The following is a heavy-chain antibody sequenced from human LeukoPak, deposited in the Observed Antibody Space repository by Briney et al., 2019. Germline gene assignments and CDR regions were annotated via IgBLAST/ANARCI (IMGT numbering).Heavy chain of an antibody. CDR2: ISAYNGNT. J-gene: IGHJ6*02. V-gene: IGHV1-18*01. CDR1: GYTFTSYG. CDR3: ARDLPGDRAYYYYGMDV. D-gene: IGHD4-17*01. Sequence: GASVKVSCKASGYTFTSYGISWVRQAPGQGLEWMGWISAYNGNTNYAQKLQGRVTMTTDTSTSTAYMELRSLRSDDTAVYYCARDLPGDRAYYYYGMDVWGQGTTVTVSS.